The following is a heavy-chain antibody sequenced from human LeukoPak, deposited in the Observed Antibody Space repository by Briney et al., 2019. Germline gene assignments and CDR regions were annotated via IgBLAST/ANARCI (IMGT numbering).Heavy chain of an antibody. J-gene: IGHJ5*02. D-gene: IGHD3-3*02. CDR1: GFTFSRYA. CDR2: ISSSGSTI. Sequence: GGSLRLSCAASGFTFSRYAMSWIRQAPGKGLEWVSYISSSGSTIYYADSVKGRFTISRDNAKNSLYLQMNSLRAEDTAVYYCARDPLGENWFDPWGQGTLVTVSS. CDR3: ARDPLGENWFDP. V-gene: IGHV3-48*04.